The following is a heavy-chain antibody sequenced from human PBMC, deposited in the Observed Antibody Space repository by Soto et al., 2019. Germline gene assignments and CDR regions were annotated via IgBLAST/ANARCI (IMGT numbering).Heavy chain of an antibody. V-gene: IGHV3-7*01. CDR3: ARKGEGYCTNGVCYPHANYYYYYMDV. D-gene: IGHD2-8*01. CDR1: GFTFSSYW. CDR2: IKQDGSEK. Sequence: GGSLRLSCAASGFTFSSYWMSWVRQAPGKGLEWVANIKQDGSEKYYVDSVKGRFTISRDNAKNSLYLQMNSLRAEDTAVYYCARKGEGYCTNGVCYPHANYYYYYMDVWGKGTTVTVSS. J-gene: IGHJ6*03.